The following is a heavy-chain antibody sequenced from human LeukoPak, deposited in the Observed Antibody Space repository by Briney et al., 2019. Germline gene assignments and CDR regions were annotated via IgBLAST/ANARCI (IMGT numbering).Heavy chain of an antibody. J-gene: IGHJ6*03. CDR1: GGSISSYY. D-gene: IGHD2-2*01. CDR2: LYYSGST. Sequence: PSETLSLTCTVSGGSISSYYWSWIRQPPGKGLEWIGCLYYSGSTSYNPSLKSRVTISVDTSKNQFSLKLSSVTAADTAVYYCARGEIVVGRPYYYYMDVWGKGTTVTVSS. V-gene: IGHV4-59*01. CDR3: ARGEIVVGRPYYYYMDV.